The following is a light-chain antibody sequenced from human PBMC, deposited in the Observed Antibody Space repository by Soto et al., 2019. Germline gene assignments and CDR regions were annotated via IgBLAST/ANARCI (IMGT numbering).Light chain of an antibody. CDR1: QSVSSSY. CDR2: GAS. J-gene: IGKJ1*01. V-gene: IGKV3-20*01. Sequence: EIVLTQSPGTLSLSPGERATLSCRASQSVSSSYLAWYQQKPGQAPRLLIYGASSRATGIPDRFSGSGSETDFTLTISRLEPEDFAVYYCQQYGSWTTFGQGTKVEIK. CDR3: QQYGSWTT.